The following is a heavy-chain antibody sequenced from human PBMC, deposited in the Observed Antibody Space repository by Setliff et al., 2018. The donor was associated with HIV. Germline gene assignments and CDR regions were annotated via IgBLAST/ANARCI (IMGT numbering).Heavy chain of an antibody. Sequence: ASVKVSCKASGYTFTDYYIHWVQQAPGKGLEWMGRLDPEDGETIYAEKFQGRVTITADTSTDTAYMELSNLRSEDTAVYFCARHPKGWLVSTPHFWGQGSLVTVSS. D-gene: IGHD6-6*01. CDR3: ARHPKGWLVSTPHF. J-gene: IGHJ4*02. V-gene: IGHV1-69-2*01. CDR1: GYTFTDYY. CDR2: LDPEDGET.